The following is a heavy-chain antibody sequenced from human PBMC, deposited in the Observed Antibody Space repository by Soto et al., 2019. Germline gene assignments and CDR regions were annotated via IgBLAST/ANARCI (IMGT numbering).Heavy chain of an antibody. CDR2: IYYTGST. Sequence: PSETLSLTCTVSGGSISSGGYYWSWIRQHPGKGLEWIGYIYYTGSTSYNPSLKSRVTISVDTSENQFSLKLSSVTAADTAVYHCARHTRAYGHYFDYWGQGTLVTVSS. V-gene: IGHV4-61*08. CDR3: ARHTRAYGHYFDY. D-gene: IGHD5-12*01. CDR1: GGSISSGGYY. J-gene: IGHJ4*02.